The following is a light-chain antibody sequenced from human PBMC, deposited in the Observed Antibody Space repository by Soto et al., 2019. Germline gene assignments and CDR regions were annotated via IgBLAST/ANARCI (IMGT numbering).Light chain of an antibody. V-gene: IGLV2-8*01. CDR2: EVS. CDR3: TSYAPSNNVL. Sequence: QSVLTQPPSASGSPGQSVTISCTGTSSDVGGYNYVSWYQQHPGKAPKLMIYEVSKRPSGVPDRFSGSKSGNTASLTVSGLQAEDEADYYCTSYAPSNNVLVGTGTKAT. CDR1: SSDVGGYNY. J-gene: IGLJ1*01.